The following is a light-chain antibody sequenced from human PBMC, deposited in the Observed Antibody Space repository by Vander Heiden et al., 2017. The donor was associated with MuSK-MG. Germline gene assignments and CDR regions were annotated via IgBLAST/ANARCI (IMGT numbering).Light chain of an antibody. J-gene: IGLJ3*02. V-gene: IGLV2-11*01. CDR1: SSDVGAYDY. CDR3: CSYAGSYTWV. CDR2: DVS. Sequence: QSALTQPRSVSGSPGQSVTISCTGTSSDVGAYDYVSWYQHHPGKAPKLMIYDVSKRPSGVPDRFSGSKSGNTASLTFSGLQAEDEADYYCCSYAGSYTWVFGGGTKLTVL.